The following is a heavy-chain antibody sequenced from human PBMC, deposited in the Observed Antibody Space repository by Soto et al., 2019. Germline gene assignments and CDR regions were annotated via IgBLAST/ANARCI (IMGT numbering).Heavy chain of an antibody. CDR1: GLTISTYA. CDR2: ISYEGSTK. D-gene: IGHD5-18*01. CDR3: ARDSYGLDY. Sequence: GGSLRLSCVASGLTISTYAIHWVRQAPGKGLEGVAVISYEGSTKHYADSVKGRFTISRDHSKNTLYLQVNSLRAEDTAVYYCARDSYGLDYWGQGTLVTVSS. J-gene: IGHJ4*02. V-gene: IGHV3-30*04.